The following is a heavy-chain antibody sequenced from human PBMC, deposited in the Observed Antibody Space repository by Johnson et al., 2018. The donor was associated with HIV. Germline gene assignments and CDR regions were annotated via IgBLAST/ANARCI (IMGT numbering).Heavy chain of an antibody. Sequence: VQLMESGGGLVQPGRSLRLSCAASGFTFDDYAMHWVRQAPGKGLEWVSGISWNSGSIGYADSVKGRFTISRDNAKNSLYLQMNSLRAEDTALYYCAKSLWDAFDIWGQGTMVTVSS. CDR3: AKSLWDAFDI. CDR1: GFTFDDYA. J-gene: IGHJ3*02. V-gene: IGHV3-9*01. CDR2: ISWNSGSI.